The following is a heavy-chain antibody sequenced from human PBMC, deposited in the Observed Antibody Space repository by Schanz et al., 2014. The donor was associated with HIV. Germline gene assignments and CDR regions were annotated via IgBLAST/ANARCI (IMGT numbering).Heavy chain of an antibody. CDR1: RFTFSSYA. V-gene: IGHV3-30*18. CDR3: AKSRGDSWPYGMDV. Sequence: QVQLMESGGGVVQPGRSLRLSCTASRFTFSSYAMHWVRQAPGEGLEWVAVISYDGTNKYYSDSVKGRFTISRDNSKNTLYLQMNSLRAEDTAVYYCAKSRGDSWPYGMDVWGQGTTVTVSS. D-gene: IGHD4-17*01. J-gene: IGHJ6*02. CDR2: ISYDGTNK.